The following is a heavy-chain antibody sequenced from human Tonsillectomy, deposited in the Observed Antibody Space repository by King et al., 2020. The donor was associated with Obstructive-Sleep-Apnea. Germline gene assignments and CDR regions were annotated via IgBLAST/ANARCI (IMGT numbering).Heavy chain of an antibody. V-gene: IGHV3-7*03. CDR3: AGITMVRGVIGY. CDR2: IKQDGSEK. J-gene: IGHJ4*02. D-gene: IGHD3-10*01. Sequence: VQLVESGGGLVQPGGSLRLSCAASGFTFSSYWMSWVRQAPGKGLEGVANIKQDGSEKYYVDSVEGRFTISKDNAKNSLYLQMNSLRAEDTAVYYCAGITMVRGVIGYWGQGTLFTVSS. CDR1: GFTFSSYW.